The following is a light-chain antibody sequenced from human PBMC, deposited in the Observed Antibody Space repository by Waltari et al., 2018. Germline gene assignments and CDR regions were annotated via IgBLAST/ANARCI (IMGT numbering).Light chain of an antibody. CDR1: SSDIGGYNY. Sequence: QSALTQPASVSGSPGQSITISCTGTSSDIGGYNYVSWYQQHPGKAPKLMIFDVSNAPSGVSNRFSGSKTGNPASLTISGRQAEDEADYYCSSYTSSSTLVFGGGTKLTVL. J-gene: IGLJ3*02. CDR2: DVS. CDR3: SSYTSSSTLV. V-gene: IGLV2-14*03.